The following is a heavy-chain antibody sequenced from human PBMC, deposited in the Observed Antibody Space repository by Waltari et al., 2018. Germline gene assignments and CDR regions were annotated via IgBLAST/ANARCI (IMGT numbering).Heavy chain of an antibody. Sequence: QVQLVQSWAEVKKPGSSVKVSCKASGGTFSSYAISWVRQAPGQGLEWMGGIIPIFGTANYAQKFQGRVTITADESTSTAYMELSSLRSEDTAVYYCARSNRPSAVTTNYYYGMDVWGQGTTVTVSS. V-gene: IGHV1-69*12. CDR2: IIPIFGTA. CDR1: GGTFSSYA. CDR3: ARSNRPSAVTTNYYYGMDV. J-gene: IGHJ6*02. D-gene: IGHD4-17*01.